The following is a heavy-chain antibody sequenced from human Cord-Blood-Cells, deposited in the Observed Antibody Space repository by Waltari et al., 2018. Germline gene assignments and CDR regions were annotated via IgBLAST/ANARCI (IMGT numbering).Heavy chain of an antibody. CDR3: AKVSVSGYYRSHFDY. J-gene: IGHJ4*02. CDR1: GFTFSSYG. V-gene: IGHV3-30*18. D-gene: IGHD3-3*01. CDR2: ISYDGSNK. Sequence: QVQLVESGGGVVQPGRSLRLSCAASGFTFSSYGMHWVRQAPGKGLEWVEVISYDGSNKYYADSVKGRFTICRDNSKNTLYLQMNSLRAEDTAVYYCAKVSVSGYYRSHFDYWGQGTLVTVSS.